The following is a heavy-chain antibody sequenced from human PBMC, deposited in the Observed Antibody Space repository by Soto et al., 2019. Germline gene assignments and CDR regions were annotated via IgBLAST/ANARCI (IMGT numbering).Heavy chain of an antibody. D-gene: IGHD6-19*01. V-gene: IGHV4-34*01. Sequence: QVQLQQWGAGLLKPSETLSLTCAVYDESFSDYYWRWIRQPPGKGLEWIGEINHSGTTNYNPSLESRVTISVDTSNNQFSLKLSSVTVADTAVYYCARMYTSGWLGYWGQGTLVTVSS. CDR1: DESFSDYY. CDR2: INHSGTT. J-gene: IGHJ4*02. CDR3: ARMYTSGWLGY.